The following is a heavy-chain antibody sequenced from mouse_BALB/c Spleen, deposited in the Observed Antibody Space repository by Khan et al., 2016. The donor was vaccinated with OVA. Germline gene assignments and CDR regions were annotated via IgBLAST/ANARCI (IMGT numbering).Heavy chain of an antibody. CDR2: IRSAGKT. CDR1: GFSLTTYG. D-gene: IGHD2-12*01. V-gene: IGHV2-2*01. CDR3: ARNSYIYDFTY. J-gene: IGHJ3*01. Sequence: QVQLKQSGPGLVRPSQTLSITCTVSGFSLTTYGVHWVRQSPGKGLEWLGVIRSAGKTDYNAAFISRLSITKDNFKSQDFFKMNRLQACDTAMYYCARNSYIYDFTYWCQETLVTVSA.